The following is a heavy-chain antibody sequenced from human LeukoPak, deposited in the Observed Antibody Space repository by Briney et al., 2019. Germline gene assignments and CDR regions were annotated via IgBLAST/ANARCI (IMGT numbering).Heavy chain of an antibody. D-gene: IGHD6-19*01. CDR1: GFTFSSYA. J-gene: IGHJ4*02. Sequence: GGSLRLSCAASGFTFSSYAMSWVRQAPGKGLEWVSSISASGGSTYYADSVKGRFTISRDNSKNTLYLQMNSLRAEDTAVYYCAKDRSGWYYFDYWGQGTLVTVSS. CDR2: ISASGGST. V-gene: IGHV3-23*01. CDR3: AKDRSGWYYFDY.